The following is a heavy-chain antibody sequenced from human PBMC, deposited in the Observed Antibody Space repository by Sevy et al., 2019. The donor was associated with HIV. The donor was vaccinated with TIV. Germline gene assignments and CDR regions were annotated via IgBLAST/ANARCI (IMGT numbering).Heavy chain of an antibody. Sequence: GGSLRLSCAASGFTFSSYPMHWVRQAPGKGLEWVSFISLDGTDKYYADSVKGRFTITRDNSKNSLFLQMNSLRAEDTAFYYCVRETTMLPRGAFDFWGQGTMVTVSS. D-gene: IGHD3-10*01. V-gene: IGHV3-30-3*01. CDR3: VRETTMLPRGAFDF. CDR1: GFTFSSYP. CDR2: ISLDGTDK. J-gene: IGHJ3*01.